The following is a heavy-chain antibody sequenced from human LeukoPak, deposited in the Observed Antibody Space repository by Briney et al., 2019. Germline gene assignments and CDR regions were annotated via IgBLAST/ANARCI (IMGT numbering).Heavy chain of an antibody. CDR3: ARAPPYCSSTSCYRGLLYYFDY. J-gene: IGHJ4*02. CDR2: ISSSSSNI. D-gene: IGHD2-2*01. V-gene: IGHV3-21*01. CDR1: GFTFSSYS. Sequence: GGSLRLSCAASGFTFSSYSMNWVRQAPGKGLEWVSSISSSSSNIYYADSVKGRFTISRDNAKNSLYLQMNSLRAEDTAVYYCARAPPYCSSTSCYRGLLYYFDYWGQGTLVTVSS.